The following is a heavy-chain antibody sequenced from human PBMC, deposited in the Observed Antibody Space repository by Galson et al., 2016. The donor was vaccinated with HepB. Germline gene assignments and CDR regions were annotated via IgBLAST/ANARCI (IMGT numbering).Heavy chain of an antibody. CDR1: GFTFSDYY. V-gene: IGHV3-11*03. D-gene: IGHD2-15*01. CDR2: ISTSSSYT. J-gene: IGHJ5*02. CDR3: AKTPIYYSPNNWFDP. Sequence: SLRLSCAASGFTFSDYYMSWIRQAPGKGLEWVSYISTSSSYTKYADSVKGRFTISRDNSKSTLSLQMNRLKTDDTAVYYCAKTPIYYSPNNWFDPWGQGTLVIVSS.